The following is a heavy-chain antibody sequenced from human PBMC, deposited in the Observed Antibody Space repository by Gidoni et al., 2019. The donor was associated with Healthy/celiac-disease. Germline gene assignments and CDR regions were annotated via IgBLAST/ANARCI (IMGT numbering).Heavy chain of an antibody. CDR3: AKDKHDYGDYYGMDV. D-gene: IGHD4-17*01. CDR2: ISWNSGSI. Sequence: EVQLVESGGGLVQPGRSLRLSCAASGFTFDDYAMHWVRQAPGKGLEWVSGISWNSGSIGYADSVKGRFTTSRDNAKNSLYLQMNSLRAEDTALYYCAKDKHDYGDYYGMDVWGQGTTVTVSS. J-gene: IGHJ6*02. V-gene: IGHV3-9*01. CDR1: GFTFDDYA.